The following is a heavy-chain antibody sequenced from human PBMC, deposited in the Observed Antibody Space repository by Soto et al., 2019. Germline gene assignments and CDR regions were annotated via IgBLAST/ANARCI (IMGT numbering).Heavy chain of an antibody. CDR1: GFSLSTYAVG. CDR2: IYWNDEA. J-gene: IGHJ4*02. CDR3: AHRIAAPGRTLDY. D-gene: IGHD6-13*01. Sequence: KESGPTLVRPTQTLTLTCTVSGFSLSTYAVGVAWIRQPPGKALEWLALIYWNDEARYKSSLNNRLTITKDTSKNQVVLTMTDMAPLDTATYFCAHRIAAPGRTLDYWGQGILVTVSS. V-gene: IGHV2-5*01.